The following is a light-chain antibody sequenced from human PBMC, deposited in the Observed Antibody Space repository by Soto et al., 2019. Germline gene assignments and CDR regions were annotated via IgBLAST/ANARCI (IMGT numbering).Light chain of an antibody. CDR1: QSISSW. CDR3: QQYNCYWT. Sequence: DIQMTQSPSTRSASVGDRVTITCRASQSISSWLAGYQQKPGKAPKLLIYKASILERGVPSRFSGSGSGTEFTLTSSSLQPDDVETYYCQQYNCYWTFGQGTKVDIK. J-gene: IGKJ1*01. CDR2: KAS. V-gene: IGKV1-5*03.